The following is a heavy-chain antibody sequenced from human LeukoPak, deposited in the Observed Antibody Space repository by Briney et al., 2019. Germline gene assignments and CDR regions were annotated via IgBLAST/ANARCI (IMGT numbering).Heavy chain of an antibody. Sequence: ASVKVSCKASGYTFTSYGISWVRQAPGQGPEWMGWISAYNGNTNYAQKLQGRVTMTTDTSTSTAYMELRSLRSDDAAVYYCARRYYDILTGYYIFDYWGQGTLVTVSS. D-gene: IGHD3-9*01. CDR1: GYTFTSYG. J-gene: IGHJ4*02. V-gene: IGHV1-18*01. CDR3: ARRYYDILTGYYIFDY. CDR2: ISAYNGNT.